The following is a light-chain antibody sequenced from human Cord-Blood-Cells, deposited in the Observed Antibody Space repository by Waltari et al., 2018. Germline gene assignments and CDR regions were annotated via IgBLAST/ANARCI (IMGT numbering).Light chain of an antibody. J-gene: IGLJ2*01. V-gene: IGLV3-27*01. CDR2: KDS. CDR3: YSAADNNVV. Sequence: SYELTHPSSVSVSPGQTARITRSGAALAKKYARCFQQKPGQAPVLVIYKDSERPSGIPERFSGSSSGTTVTLTISGAQVEDEADYYCYSAADNNVVFGGGTKLTVL. CDR1: ALAKKY.